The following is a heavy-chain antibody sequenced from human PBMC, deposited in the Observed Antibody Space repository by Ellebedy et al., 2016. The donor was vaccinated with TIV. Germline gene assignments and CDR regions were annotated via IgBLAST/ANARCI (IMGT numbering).Heavy chain of an antibody. V-gene: IGHV3-74*01. Sequence: GESLKISCAASGFTFSSYWMHWVRQAPGKGLVWVSCIKSDGSSTSYADSVKGRFTISRDNAENTLYLQMNSLRAEDTAVYYCARGGGYYYDSSGYYGGWFGPWGQGTLVTVSS. D-gene: IGHD3-22*01. CDR2: IKSDGSST. CDR3: ARGGGYYYDSSGYYGGWFGP. CDR1: GFTFSSYW. J-gene: IGHJ5*02.